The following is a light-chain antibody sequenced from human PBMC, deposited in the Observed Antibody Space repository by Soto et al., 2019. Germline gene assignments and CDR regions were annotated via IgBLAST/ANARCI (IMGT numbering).Light chain of an antibody. CDR1: QSVSSW. CDR2: DAS. CDR3: KQYNKYGT. V-gene: IGKV1-5*01. Sequence: DIQMTQSPSTLSASVGDRVTLTCRASQSVSSWLAWYQQRPGQAPKLLIYDASSLASGVPSRFSGSGSGTEFTLTISSLQPDDFATYYCKQYNKYGTFGQGTKV. J-gene: IGKJ1*01.